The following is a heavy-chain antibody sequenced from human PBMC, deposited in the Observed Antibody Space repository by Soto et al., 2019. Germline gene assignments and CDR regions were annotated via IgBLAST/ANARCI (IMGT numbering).Heavy chain of an antibody. D-gene: IGHD6-19*01. CDR1: GGSISSYY. Sequence: ASETLSPTCTVSGGSISSYYWSWIRQPPGKGLEWIGYIYYSGSTNYNPSLKSRVTISVDTSKNQFSLKLSSVTAADTAVYYCARDRIAVAGNKRMENYYYYYGMDVWGQGTTVTVSS. J-gene: IGHJ6*02. CDR2: IYYSGST. CDR3: ARDRIAVAGNKRMENYYYYYGMDV. V-gene: IGHV4-59*01.